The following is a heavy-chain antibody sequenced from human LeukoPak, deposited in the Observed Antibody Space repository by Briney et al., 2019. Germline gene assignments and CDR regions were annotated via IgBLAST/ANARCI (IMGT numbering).Heavy chain of an antibody. D-gene: IGHD2-15*01. CDR1: GFKFEDYG. Sequence: GGSLRLSCVGSGFKFEDYGMQWVRQAPGKGLEWVSGIFGSGGSAHYADSVKGRFTISRDNSKNTVYLQMDSLRAKDTATYYCAKTTTGYSSGRYPAWPIDYWGQGTLVTVSS. CDR3: AKTTTGYSSGRYPAWPIDY. CDR2: IFGSGGSA. J-gene: IGHJ4*02. V-gene: IGHV3-23*01.